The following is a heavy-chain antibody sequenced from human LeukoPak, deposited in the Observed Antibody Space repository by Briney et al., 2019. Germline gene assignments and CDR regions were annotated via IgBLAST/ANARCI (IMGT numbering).Heavy chain of an antibody. CDR1: GYTFTDYY. Sequence: ATVKISCKVSGYTFTDYYMHWVQQAPGKGLEWMGLVDPEDGETIYAEKFQGRVTMTRDTSISTAYMELSRLRSDDTAVYYCAREGYCSSTSCPTYWFDPWGQGTLVTVSS. V-gene: IGHV1-69-2*01. D-gene: IGHD2-2*01. CDR3: AREGYCSSTSCPTYWFDP. CDR2: VDPEDGET. J-gene: IGHJ5*02.